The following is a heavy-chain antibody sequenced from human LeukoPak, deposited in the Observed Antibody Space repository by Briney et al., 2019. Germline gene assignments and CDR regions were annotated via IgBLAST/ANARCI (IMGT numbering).Heavy chain of an antibody. CDR1: GYTFTSYG. V-gene: IGHV1-18*01. D-gene: IGHD4-11*01. Sequence: GASVKVSCKASGYTFTSYGISWVRQAPGQGLEWMGWISAYNGNTNYAQKLQGRVTMTTDTSTSTAYMELRSLRSDDTAVYYCARVRYSNYEDYYYYYMDVWGKGTTVTVSS. CDR2: ISAYNGNT. J-gene: IGHJ6*03. CDR3: ARVRYSNYEDYYYYYMDV.